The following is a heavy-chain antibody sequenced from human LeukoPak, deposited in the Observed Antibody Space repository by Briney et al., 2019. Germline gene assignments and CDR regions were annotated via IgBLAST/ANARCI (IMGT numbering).Heavy chain of an antibody. Sequence: GGSLEISWKGPGSRFTSYWIGGVRQLPGKGLGWMGIIYPGDSDTRYSPSFQGQVTISADKSIRTAYLQWSSLKASETAMYYCARPPGYSYGQESGDYWGQGGLVGVCS. CDR2: IYPGDSDT. CDR3: ARPPGYSYGQESGDY. J-gene: IGHJ4*02. D-gene: IGHD5-18*01. V-gene: IGHV5-51*01. CDR1: GSRFTSYW.